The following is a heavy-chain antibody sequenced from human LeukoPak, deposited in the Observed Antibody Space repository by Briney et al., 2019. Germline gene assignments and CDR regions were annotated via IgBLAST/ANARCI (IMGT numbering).Heavy chain of an antibody. D-gene: IGHD5-18*01. Sequence: ASVKVSCKASGYTFTSYAMHWVRQAPGQRLEWMGWINAGNGNTKYSQKFQGRVTITRDTSASTAYMELSSLRSEDTAVYYCARPQRLGYSPALSLWGQGTMVTVSS. CDR3: ARPQRLGYSPALSL. CDR2: INAGNGNT. V-gene: IGHV1-3*01. CDR1: GYTFTSYA. J-gene: IGHJ3*01.